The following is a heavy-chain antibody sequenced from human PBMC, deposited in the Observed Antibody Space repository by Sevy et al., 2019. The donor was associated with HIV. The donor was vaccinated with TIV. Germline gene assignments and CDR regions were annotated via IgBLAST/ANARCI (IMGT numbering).Heavy chain of an antibody. CDR1: GFTFSNAW. V-gene: IGHV3-15*01. CDR2: IKSKTDGGTT. Sequence: GGSLRLSCAASGFTFSNAWMSWVRQAPGKGLEWVGRIKSKTDGGTTDYAAPVKCRYTISSDDSKNTLYLQMNSLKTVDTAVYDCTTFGFYYYGSGSYVDYWGQGTLVTVSS. CDR3: TTFGFYYYGSGSYVDY. D-gene: IGHD3-10*01. J-gene: IGHJ4*02.